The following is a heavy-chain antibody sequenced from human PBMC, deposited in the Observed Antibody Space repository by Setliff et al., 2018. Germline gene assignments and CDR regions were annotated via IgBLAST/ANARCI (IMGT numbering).Heavy chain of an antibody. CDR1: GYTFTAYN. CDR3: AEGLRGNDAFDI. D-gene: IGHD5-12*01. CDR2: MNPNNGKT. Sequence: ASVKVSCKASGYTFTAYNINWVRQATGQGLELMGWMNPNNGKTGYIQKLQGRVTMTRNTSISTVYMELSSLRPEDTAVYHCAEGLRGNDAFDIWGQGTMVTVS. J-gene: IGHJ3*02. V-gene: IGHV1-8*02.